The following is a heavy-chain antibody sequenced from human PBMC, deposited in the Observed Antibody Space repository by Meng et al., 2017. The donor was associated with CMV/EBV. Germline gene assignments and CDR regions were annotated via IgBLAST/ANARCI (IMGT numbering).Heavy chain of an antibody. CDR1: GGTFSSYT. V-gene: IGHV1-69*02. CDR3: ARGGSRGGTSNFDY. J-gene: IGHJ4*02. CDR2: IIPILGIA. Sequence: SGGTFSSYTISWVRQAPGQGLEWMGRIIPILGIANYAQKFQGRVTITADKSTSTAYMELSSLRSEDTAVHYCARGGSRGGTSNFDYWGQGTLVTVSS. D-gene: IGHD1-1*01.